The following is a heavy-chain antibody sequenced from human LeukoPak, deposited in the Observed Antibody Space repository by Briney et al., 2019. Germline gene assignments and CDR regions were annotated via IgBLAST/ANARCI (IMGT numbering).Heavy chain of an antibody. V-gene: IGHV3-30*18. J-gene: IGHJ4*02. CDR1: GFTFSSYG. D-gene: IGHD2-21*02. Sequence: GGSLRLSCAASGFTFSSYGMHWVRQAPGKGLEWVAVISYDGSNKYYADSVKGRFTISKDKSKNTLYLQMNSLRAEDTAVYYCVKDRGDLPPYFDNWGQGTLVTVSS. CDR2: ISYDGSNK. CDR3: VKDRGDLPPYFDN.